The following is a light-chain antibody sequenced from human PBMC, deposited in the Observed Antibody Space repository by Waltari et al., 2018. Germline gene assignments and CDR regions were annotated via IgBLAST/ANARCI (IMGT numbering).Light chain of an antibody. CDR3: MQGTHWPLT. Sequence: DVVLTQYQISLPVTLGQPASISCKSSQTLVHSDGNTYLAWFHQMPGQSPRRLIYKVSNRESGVPDRFSASGSGTDFTLKISRVEAEDVGVYYFMQGTHWPLTFGGGTKVEMK. J-gene: IGKJ4*01. CDR2: KVS. CDR1: QTLVHSDGNTY. V-gene: IGKV2-30*02.